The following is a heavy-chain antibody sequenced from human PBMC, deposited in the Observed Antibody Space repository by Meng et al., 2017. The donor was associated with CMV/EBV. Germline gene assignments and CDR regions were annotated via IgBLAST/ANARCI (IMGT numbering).Heavy chain of an antibody. V-gene: IGHV1-69*01. D-gene: IGHD3-10*01. J-gene: IGHJ5*02. CDR2: IIPIVGTA. CDR1: FSRNT. Sequence: FSRNTSGWGRQAPGQGLEWVGVIIPIVGTANDTQKYQGKGRITADASTSTASMELSSMRSEDTAVYDCSRGASARDGFGELLDWFDPWGQGTLVTVSS. CDR3: SRGASARDGFGELLDWFDP.